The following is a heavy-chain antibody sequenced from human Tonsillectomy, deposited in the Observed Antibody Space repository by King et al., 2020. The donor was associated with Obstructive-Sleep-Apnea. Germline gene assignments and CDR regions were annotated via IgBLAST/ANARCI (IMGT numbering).Heavy chain of an antibody. V-gene: IGHV3-21*01. CDR1: GFTFSSYS. D-gene: IGHD5-12*01. Sequence: VQLVESGGGLVKPGGSLRLSCAASGFTFSSYSMNWVRQAPGKGLEWVSSISSRSSYIYYADSVKGRFTISRDNAKNSLYLQMNSLRAEDTAVYYCARGQHVDIVATSVDYWGQGTLVTVSS. J-gene: IGHJ4*02. CDR2: ISSRSSYI. CDR3: ARGQHVDIVATSVDY.